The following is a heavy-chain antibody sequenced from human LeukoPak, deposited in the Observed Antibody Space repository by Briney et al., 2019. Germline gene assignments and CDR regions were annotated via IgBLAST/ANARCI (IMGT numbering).Heavy chain of an antibody. CDR1: GYSFTVSY. V-gene: IGHV1-3*03. CDR2: INAGNGNT. CDR3: ARGEEYSSSPQDY. Sequence: ASVKVSCKASGYSFTVSYMHWVRQAPGQGLEWMGWINAGNGNTKYSQEFQGRVTITRDTSASTAYMELSSLRSEDMAVYYCARGEEYSSSPQDYWGQGTLVTVSS. J-gene: IGHJ4*02. D-gene: IGHD6-6*01.